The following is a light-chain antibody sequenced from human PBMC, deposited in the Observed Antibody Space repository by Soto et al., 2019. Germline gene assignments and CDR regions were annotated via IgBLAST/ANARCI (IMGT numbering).Light chain of an antibody. CDR3: MQALQTPLT. CDR1: QILLHSNGYNY. CDR2: LGS. V-gene: IGKV2-28*01. J-gene: IGKJ5*01. Sequence: DIVMTQYPLSLPFTPGEPASISCRSSQILLHSNGYNYLDWYLQKPGQSPQLLIYLGSNRASGVPDRFSGSGSGTDFTLKISRVEAEDVGVYYCMQALQTPLTFGGGTRLEIK.